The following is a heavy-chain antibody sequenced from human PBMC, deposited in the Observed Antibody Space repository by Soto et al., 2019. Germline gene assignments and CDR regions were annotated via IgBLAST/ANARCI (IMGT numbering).Heavy chain of an antibody. V-gene: IGHV5-10-1*01. D-gene: IGHD1-20*01. CDR1: GYSFTSYW. Sequence: GESLKISCKGSGYSFTSYWISWVRQMPGKGLEWMGRIDPSDSYTNYSPSFQGHVTISADKSISTAYLQWSSLKASDTAMYYCATTLTGSYYYCYGMDVWGQGTTVTVSS. CDR3: ATTLTGSYYYCYGMDV. CDR2: IDPSDSYT. J-gene: IGHJ6*02.